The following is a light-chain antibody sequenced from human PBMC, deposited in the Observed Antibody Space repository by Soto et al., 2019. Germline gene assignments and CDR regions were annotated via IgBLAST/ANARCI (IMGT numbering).Light chain of an antibody. J-gene: IGKJ1*01. Sequence: EIVLTQSPGTLSLSPGERATLSCRASQGVDSTYLAWYQQKPGQAPRLLIYGASRRASGIPDKFSGSGSGTDFTLTISRLEPEDFAVYYCQQYGSLPRTFGQGTKVEIK. CDR3: QQYGSLPRT. CDR1: QGVDSTY. V-gene: IGKV3-20*01. CDR2: GAS.